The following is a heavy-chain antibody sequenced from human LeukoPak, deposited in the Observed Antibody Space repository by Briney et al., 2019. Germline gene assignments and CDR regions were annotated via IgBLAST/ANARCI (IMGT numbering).Heavy chain of an antibody. J-gene: IGHJ4*02. D-gene: IGHD1-26*01. Sequence: PSEALSLTCTVSGDSISSSSYYWGWIRQPPGKGLEWIGSIYYSGSTYYNPSLKSRVTISVDTSKNQFSLKLSSVTAADTAVYYCASGAGAPDYWGQGTLVTVSS. V-gene: IGHV4-39*01. CDR2: IYYSGST. CDR3: ASGAGAPDY. CDR1: GDSISSSSYY.